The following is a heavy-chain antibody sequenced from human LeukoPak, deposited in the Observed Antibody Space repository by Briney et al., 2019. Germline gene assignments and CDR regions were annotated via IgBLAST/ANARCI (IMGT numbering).Heavy chain of an antibody. CDR3: ARGLVATILKFDP. CDR1: GGSIRSSSYY. J-gene: IGHJ5*02. V-gene: IGHV4-39*01. Sequence: SETLSLTCTVSGGSIRSSSYYWGWIRQPPGKGLEWIGSIYYSGSTYYNPSLKSRVTISVDTSKNQFSLKLSSVTAADTAVYYCARGLVATILKFDPWGQGTLVTVSS. D-gene: IGHD5-12*01. CDR2: IYYSGST.